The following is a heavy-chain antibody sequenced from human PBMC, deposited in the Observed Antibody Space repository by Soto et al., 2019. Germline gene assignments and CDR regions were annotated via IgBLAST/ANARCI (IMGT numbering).Heavy chain of an antibody. V-gene: IGHV4-38-2*01. J-gene: IGHJ4*02. CDR2: IYHSGNT. CDR1: GYSITNGYY. D-gene: IGHD3-3*02. CDR3: ARVKLAGRGSFRY. Sequence: SETLSLTCAVSGYSITNGYYWGWVRQPPGKGLEWIGSIYHSGNTYYNPSLKSRVTISLDTSKSQFSLKLTSVTAADTAMYYCARVKLAGRGSFRYWGQGTLVTVSS.